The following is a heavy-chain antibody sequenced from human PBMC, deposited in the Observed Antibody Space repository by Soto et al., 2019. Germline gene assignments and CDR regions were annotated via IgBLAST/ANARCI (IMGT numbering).Heavy chain of an antibody. J-gene: IGHJ4*02. CDR3: AKGGRQWLVTSDFNY. V-gene: IGHV4-59*01. Sequence: SETLSLTCTVSGGSISNYYWTWIRQPPGKGLEWIGYIYYSGSTNYNPSLKSRVTISVDTSKNQLSLKLSSVTAEDTAVYYCAKGGRQWLVTSDFNYWGQGALVTVSS. CDR2: IYYSGST. CDR1: GGSISNYY. D-gene: IGHD6-19*01.